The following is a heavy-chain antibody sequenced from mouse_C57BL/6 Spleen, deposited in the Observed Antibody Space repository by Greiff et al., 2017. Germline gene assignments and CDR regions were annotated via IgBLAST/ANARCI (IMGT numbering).Heavy chain of an antibody. Sequence: QVTLKVSGAELVRPGASVTLSCKASGYTFTDYEMHWVKQTPVHGLEWIGAIDPETGGTAYNQKFKGKAILTADKSSSTAYMELRSLTSEDSAVYYCTRPYGYPFAYWGQGTLVTVSA. J-gene: IGHJ3*01. CDR2: IDPETGGT. V-gene: IGHV1-15*01. CDR3: TRPYGYPFAY. D-gene: IGHD2-2*01. CDR1: GYTFTDYE.